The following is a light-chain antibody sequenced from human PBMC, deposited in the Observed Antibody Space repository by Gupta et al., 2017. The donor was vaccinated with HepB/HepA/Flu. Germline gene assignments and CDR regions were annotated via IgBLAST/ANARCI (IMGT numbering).Light chain of an antibody. Sequence: IVLTPSPATLSSSPGERATLSCRASRSISSYLDWYQQKPGQAPSLLIYDASNRATGIPARFSGSGSGTDFTLTISSLEPEDFAVYYCQQRSNCPITFGQGTQLEIK. CDR1: RSISSY. CDR3: QQRSNCPIT. CDR2: DAS. J-gene: IGKJ5*01. V-gene: IGKV3-11*01.